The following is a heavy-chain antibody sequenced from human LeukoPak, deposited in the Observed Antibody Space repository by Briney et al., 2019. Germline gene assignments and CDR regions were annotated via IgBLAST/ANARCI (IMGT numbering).Heavy chain of an antibody. CDR1: GSTFSSYA. Sequence: PGGSLRLSCTASGSTFSSYAKSWVRQAPGKGLEYVSTISAGGGSTFYADSMKGRSAISRDNSRNTVYLQMNSLRVEDTAVYYCARGGGFDTWGQGTLVTVSS. V-gene: IGHV3-23*01. J-gene: IGHJ5*02. CDR2: ISAGGGST. D-gene: IGHD2-15*01. CDR3: ARGGGFDT.